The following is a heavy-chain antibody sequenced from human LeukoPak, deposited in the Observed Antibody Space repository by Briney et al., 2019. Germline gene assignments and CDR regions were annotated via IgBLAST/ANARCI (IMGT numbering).Heavy chain of an antibody. CDR3: AIDEPNYAPYDFDY. J-gene: IGHJ4*02. Sequence: GGSLRLSCAASRFTFSNAWMNWVRQAPGKGLEWVGRIKSKGDGETTDYAAPVQGRFTISRDDSNNMVYLQMNSLKFEDIAVYYCAIDEPNYAPYDFDYWGQGTLVTVSS. CDR1: RFTFSNAW. D-gene: IGHD4/OR15-4a*01. V-gene: IGHV3-15*01. CDR2: IKSKGDGETT.